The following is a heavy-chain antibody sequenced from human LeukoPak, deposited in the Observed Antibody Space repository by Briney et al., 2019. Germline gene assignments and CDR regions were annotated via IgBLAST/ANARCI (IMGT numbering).Heavy chain of an antibody. D-gene: IGHD6-19*01. CDR3: ARDRGSSGWYEFDY. J-gene: IGHJ4*02. CDR1: GFTSGTYW. V-gene: IGHV3-7*01. Sequence: GGSLRLSCAASGFTSGTYWMSWVRQVPGEGLEWVANIKQDGSEKYYVDSVRGRFTISRDNAKNSLYLQMNSLRAEDTAVYYCARDRGSSGWYEFDYWGQGTLVTVSS. CDR2: IKQDGSEK.